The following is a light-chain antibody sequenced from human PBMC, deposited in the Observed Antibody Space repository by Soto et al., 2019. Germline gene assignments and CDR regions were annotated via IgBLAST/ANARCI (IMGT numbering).Light chain of an antibody. CDR2: EVS. CDR3: SSYTSSTTLVV. CDR1: SSDVGSFNF. Sequence: QSVLTQPASVSGSPGQSITISCTGTSSDVGSFNFVSWYQQSPGKAPKLMIYEVSNRPSGVSNRFSGSKSGNTASLTISGLQAEDEADYFCSSYTSSTTLVVFGGGTKLTVL. V-gene: IGLV2-14*01. J-gene: IGLJ2*01.